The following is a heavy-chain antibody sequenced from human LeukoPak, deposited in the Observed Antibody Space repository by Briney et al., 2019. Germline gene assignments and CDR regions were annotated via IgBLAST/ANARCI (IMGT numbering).Heavy chain of an antibody. D-gene: IGHD5-18*01. CDR1: GFTVSSNY. J-gene: IGHJ4*02. V-gene: IGHV3-66*01. CDR2: IYSGGST. CDR3: TTVVGGYSYHPGY. Sequence: PGGSLRLSRAASGFTVSSNYMSWVRQAPGKGLEWVSVIYSGGSTYYADSVKGRFTISRDDSKNTLYLQMNSLKTEDTAVYYCTTVVGGYSYHPGYWGPGTLVTVSS.